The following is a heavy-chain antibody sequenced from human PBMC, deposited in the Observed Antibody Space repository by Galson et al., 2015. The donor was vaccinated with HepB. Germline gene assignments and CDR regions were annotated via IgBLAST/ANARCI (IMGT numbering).Heavy chain of an antibody. CDR1: GFTFDDYA. Sequence: SLRLSCAASGFTFDDYAMHWVRQAPGKGLEWVSGISWNSGSIGYADSVKGRFTISRDNAKNSLYLQMNSLRAEDTAVYYCATTITEEFQYWGQGTLVSVSS. CDR3: ATTITEEFQY. J-gene: IGHJ1*01. CDR2: ISWNSGSI. V-gene: IGHV3-9*01. D-gene: IGHD3-10*01.